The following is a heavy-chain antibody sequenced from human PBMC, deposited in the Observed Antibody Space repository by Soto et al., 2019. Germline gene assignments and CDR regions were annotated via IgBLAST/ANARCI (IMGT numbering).Heavy chain of an antibody. Sequence: GASVKVSCKASGYTFTSYGISWVRQAPGQGLEWMGWISAYNGNTNYAQKLQGRVTMTTDTSTSTAYMELRSLRSDDTAVYYCARDRPGGILTPKLYYYYYGMDVWGQGTTVTVSS. CDR1: GYTFTSYG. CDR2: ISAYNGNT. J-gene: IGHJ6*02. D-gene: IGHD3-9*01. V-gene: IGHV1-18*01. CDR3: ARDRPGGILTPKLYYYYYGMDV.